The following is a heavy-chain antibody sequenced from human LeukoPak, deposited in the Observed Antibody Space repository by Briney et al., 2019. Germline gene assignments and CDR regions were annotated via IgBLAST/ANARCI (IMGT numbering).Heavy chain of an antibody. J-gene: IGHJ4*02. D-gene: IGHD3-22*01. CDR1: GFTFSSYD. CDR3: VKECLVIINYYFDY. Sequence: PGGSLRLSCAASGFTFSSYDMSWVRQAPGKGLEWVSAIGGSGAITYYADSVKGRFTISRDNSKNTLYLQMSSLRAEDTAVYYCVKECLVIINYYFDYWGQGTLVTVSS. CDR2: IGGSGAIT. V-gene: IGHV3-23*01.